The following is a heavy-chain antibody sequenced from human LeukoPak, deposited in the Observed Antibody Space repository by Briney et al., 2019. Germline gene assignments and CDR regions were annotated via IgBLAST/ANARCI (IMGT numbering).Heavy chain of an antibody. CDR3: AKAPTYYYEESARNSPFDY. D-gene: IGHD3-22*01. Sequence: PGGSLRLSCAASGFTFSSYAMSWVRQAPGKGLEWVSAISGSGGSTYYADSVKVRFTISRDNSKNTLYLQMNSLRAEDTAVYYCAKAPTYYYEESARNSPFDYWGQGTLVTVSS. CDR2: ISGSGGST. V-gene: IGHV3-23*01. J-gene: IGHJ4*02. CDR1: GFTFSSYA.